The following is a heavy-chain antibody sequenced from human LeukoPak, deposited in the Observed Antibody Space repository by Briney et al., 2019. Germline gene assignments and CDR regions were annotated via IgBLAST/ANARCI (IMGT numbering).Heavy chain of an antibody. CDR2: ISSSSSYI. CDR3: ARDGDYGAYFDY. D-gene: IGHD4-17*01. J-gene: IGHJ4*02. CDR1: GFTFSSYS. V-gene: IGHV3-21*01. Sequence: PGGSLRLSCAASGFTFSSYSMNWVRQAPGKGLEWVSSISSSSSYIYYADSVKGRFTISRDNAKNSLYLQMNSLRAEDTAAYYCARDGDYGAYFDYWGQGTLVTVSS.